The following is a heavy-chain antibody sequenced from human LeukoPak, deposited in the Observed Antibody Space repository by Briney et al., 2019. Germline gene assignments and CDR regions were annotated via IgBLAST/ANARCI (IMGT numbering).Heavy chain of an antibody. V-gene: IGHV3-30*03. D-gene: IGHD6-19*01. CDR1: GFTFSSYG. Sequence: GGSLRLSCAASGFTFSSYGMHWVRQAPGKGLEWVAVISYDGSNKYYADSVKGRFTISRDNSKNTLYLQMNSLKTEDTAVYYCARDPPIGGWYYYALDVWGQGTTVTVSS. CDR2: ISYDGSNK. J-gene: IGHJ6*02. CDR3: ARDPPIGGWYYYALDV.